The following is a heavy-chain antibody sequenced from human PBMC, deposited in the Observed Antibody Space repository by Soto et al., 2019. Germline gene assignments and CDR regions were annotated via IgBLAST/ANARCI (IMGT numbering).Heavy chain of an antibody. Sequence: SVKVSCKASGFTFTSSAVQWVRQAPGQRLEWIGWIVVGSGNTNYAQKFQERVTITRDMSTSTAYMELSSLRSEDTAVYYCAALGGSSGYHGNYYGMDVWGQGTTVTVSS. CDR3: AALGGSSGYHGNYYGMDV. V-gene: IGHV1-58*01. CDR1: GFTFTSSA. D-gene: IGHD3-22*01. CDR2: IVVGSGNT. J-gene: IGHJ6*02.